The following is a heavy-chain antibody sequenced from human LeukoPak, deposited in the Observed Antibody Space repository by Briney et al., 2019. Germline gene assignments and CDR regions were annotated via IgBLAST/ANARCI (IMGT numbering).Heavy chain of an antibody. V-gene: IGHV4-39*01. Sequence: SETLSLTCTVSGGSISSSSYYWGWIRQPPGKGLEWIGSIYYSGSTYYNPSLTSRVTISVDKSKNQFSLKLSSVTAADTAVYYCARLGIAAAGPPGLSDYWGQGTLVTVSS. CDR2: IYYSGST. CDR3: ARLGIAAAGPPGLSDY. J-gene: IGHJ4*02. CDR1: GGSISSSSYY. D-gene: IGHD6-13*01.